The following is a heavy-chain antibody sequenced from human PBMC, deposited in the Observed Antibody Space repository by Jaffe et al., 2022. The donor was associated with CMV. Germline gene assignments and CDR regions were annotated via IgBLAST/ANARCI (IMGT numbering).Heavy chain of an antibody. J-gene: IGHJ6*03. V-gene: IGHV1-69*09. D-gene: IGHD1-26*01. CDR3: ARVIRTTNYYYYMDV. CDR1: GGTFSSYA. CDR2: IIPILGIA. Sequence: QVQLVQSGAEVKKPGSSVKVSCKASGGTFSSYAISWVRQAPGQGLEWMGRIIPILGIANYAQKFQGRVTITADKSTSTAYMELSSLRSEDTAVYYCARVIRTTNYYYYMDVWGKGTTVTVSS.